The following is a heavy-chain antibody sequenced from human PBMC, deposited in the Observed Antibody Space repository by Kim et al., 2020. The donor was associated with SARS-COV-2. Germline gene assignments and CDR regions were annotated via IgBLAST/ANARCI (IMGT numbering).Heavy chain of an antibody. V-gene: IGHV3-30*04. Sequence: GGSLRLSCAASGFTFSSYAMHWVRQAPGKGLEWVAVISYDGSNKYYADSVKGRFTISRDNSKNTLYLQMNSLRAEDTAVYYCARGIAAGLGYFDYWGQGTLVTLSS. D-gene: IGHD6-13*01. CDR1: GFTFSSYA. J-gene: IGHJ4*02. CDR2: ISYDGSNK. CDR3: ARGIAAGLGYFDY.